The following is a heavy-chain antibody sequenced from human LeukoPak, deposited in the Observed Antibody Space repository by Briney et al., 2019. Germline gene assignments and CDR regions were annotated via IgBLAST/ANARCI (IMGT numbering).Heavy chain of an antibody. J-gene: IGHJ4*02. D-gene: IGHD3-9*01. CDR3: ARFPERYYFDY. Sequence: GGSLRLSCAASGFTFSSYWMSWVRQAPGKGLEWVANIKLDGSEKYYVDSVKGRFTISRDNAKSSLYLQMNNLRAEDTAVYYCARFPERYYFDYWGQGTLVTVSS. V-gene: IGHV3-7*01. CDR1: GFTFSSYW. CDR2: IKLDGSEK.